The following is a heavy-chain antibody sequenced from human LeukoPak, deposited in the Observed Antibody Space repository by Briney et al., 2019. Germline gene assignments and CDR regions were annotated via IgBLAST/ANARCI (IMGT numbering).Heavy chain of an antibody. J-gene: IGHJ4*02. D-gene: IGHD3-3*01. CDR2: INHSGST. Sequence: SETLSLTCTVSGGSISSYYWSWIRQPPGKGLEWIGEINHSGSTNYNPSLKSRVTISVDTSKNQFSLKLSSVTAADTAVYYCARGYYDFWSGYSYYFDYWGQGTLVTVSS. CDR3: ARGYYDFWSGYSYYFDY. V-gene: IGHV4-34*01. CDR1: GGSISSYY.